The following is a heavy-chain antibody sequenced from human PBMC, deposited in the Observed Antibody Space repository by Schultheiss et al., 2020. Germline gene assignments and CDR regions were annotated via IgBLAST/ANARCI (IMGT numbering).Heavy chain of an antibody. D-gene: IGHD2-2*01. Sequence: GSLRLSCTASGFTFGDYAMRWFRQAPGKGLEWVGFIRSKAYGGTTEYAASVKGRFTISRDDSKSIAYLQMNSLKTEDTAVYYCTRVKDIVVVPAAIHGDYWGQGTLVTVSS. CDR1: GFTFGDYA. CDR2: IRSKAYGGTT. V-gene: IGHV3-49*03. J-gene: IGHJ4*02. CDR3: TRVKDIVVVPAAIHGDY.